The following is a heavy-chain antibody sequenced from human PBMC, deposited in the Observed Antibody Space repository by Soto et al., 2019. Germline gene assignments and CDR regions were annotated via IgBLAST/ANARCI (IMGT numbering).Heavy chain of an antibody. V-gene: IGHV4-31*03. CDR1: GGSISSGGYY. CDR2: IYYSGST. J-gene: IGHJ4*02. Sequence: PSETLSLPCTVSGGSISSGGYYWSWIRQHPGKGLEWIGYIYYSGSTYDNPSLKSRVTISVDTSKNQFSLKLSSVTAADTAVYYCARVSRSVGYSYGFDYWGQGALVTVSS. CDR3: ARVSRSVGYSYGFDY. D-gene: IGHD5-18*01.